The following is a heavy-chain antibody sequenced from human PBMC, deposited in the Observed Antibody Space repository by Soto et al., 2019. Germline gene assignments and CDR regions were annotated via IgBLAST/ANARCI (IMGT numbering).Heavy chain of an antibody. CDR3: ARVRPTDNGGNYNNGMDV. J-gene: IGHJ6*04. CDR1: GGTLSNYA. V-gene: IGHV1-69*01. Sequence: QVQLVQSGAEVQKPGSSVKVSCKASGGTLSNYAFTWVRQAPGQGLEWMGGIIPIFNTANYAQRFQGRVTITADESTSTAYMELNSLRSEDTAVYYCARVRPTDNGGNYNNGMDVWG. D-gene: IGHD7-27*01. CDR2: IIPIFNTA.